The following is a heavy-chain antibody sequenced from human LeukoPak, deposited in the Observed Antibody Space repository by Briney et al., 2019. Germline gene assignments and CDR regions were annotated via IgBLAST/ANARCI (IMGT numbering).Heavy chain of an antibody. J-gene: IGHJ4*02. CDR2: IYYSGST. Sequence: TSETLSLTCTVSGGSISSYYWSWTRQPPGKGLEWIGYIYYSGSTNYNPSLKSRVTISVDTSKNQFSLKLSSVTAADTAIYYCARDPSTFYFDYWGQGALVTVSS. CDR3: ARDPSTFYFDY. CDR1: GGSISSYY. D-gene: IGHD3-16*01. V-gene: IGHV4-59*01.